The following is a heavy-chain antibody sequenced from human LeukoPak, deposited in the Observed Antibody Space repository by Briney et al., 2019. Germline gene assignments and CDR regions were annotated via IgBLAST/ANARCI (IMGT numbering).Heavy chain of an antibody. V-gene: IGHV4-34*01. CDR2: INHSGST. CDR3: ARGGLSSGADY. CDR1: GGSFSGYY. D-gene: IGHD2-15*01. J-gene: IGHJ4*02. Sequence: SETLSLTCAVYGGSFSGYYWSWIRQPPGKGLEWIWEINHSGSTNYNPSLKSRVTISVDTSKNQFSLKLSSVTAADTAVYYCARGGLSSGADYWGQGTLVTVPS.